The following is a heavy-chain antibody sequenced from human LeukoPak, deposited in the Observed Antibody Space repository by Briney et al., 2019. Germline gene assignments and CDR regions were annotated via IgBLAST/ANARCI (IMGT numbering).Heavy chain of an antibody. J-gene: IGHJ4*02. V-gene: IGHV6-1*01. CDR1: GQTVSGGNAA. CDR2: TYYRSEWFH. D-gene: IGHD3-22*01. CDR3: ARDLSLCSGSNCFYYFDS. Sequence: SQTLSLTCAISGQTVSGGNAAWNGIRQSPSRGLEWLGRTYYRSEWFHDYAVSVRGRININADTSKNQFSLQLNSVTPEDTAVYYCARDLSLCSGSNCFYYFDSWGQGTLVTVSS.